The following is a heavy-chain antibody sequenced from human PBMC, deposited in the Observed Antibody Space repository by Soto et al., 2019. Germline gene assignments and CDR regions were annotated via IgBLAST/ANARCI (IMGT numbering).Heavy chain of an antibody. CDR2: ISAYGGST. D-gene: IGHD6-13*01. CDR3: RSSSSLAS. V-gene: IGHV3-64D*08. Sequence: PGGSLRLSCSVSGFIFSSFAMLWVRQAPGKGLEYVSFISAYGGSTYYADSEKGRFTVSRDDSINTLYLQMSSLRLVDTTLYSCRSSSSLASWGQGTLVTVPS. CDR1: GFIFSSFA. J-gene: IGHJ4*02.